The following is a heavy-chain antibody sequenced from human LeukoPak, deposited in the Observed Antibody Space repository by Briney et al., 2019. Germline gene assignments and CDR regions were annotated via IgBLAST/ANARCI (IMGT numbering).Heavy chain of an antibody. V-gene: IGHV3-11*05. CDR3: ARDGLTTVTTVSRYYGMDV. CDR2: ITSSSRYT. J-gene: IGHJ6*02. CDR1: GFTFSDYY. Sequence: PGGSLGLSCAASGFTFSDYYMSWIRQAPGKGLEWVAYITSSSRYTKYADSVKGRFTISRDNAKKSLYLQMNSLRAEDTAVYYCARDGLTTVTTVSRYYGMDVWGQGTTVTVSS. D-gene: IGHD4-17*01.